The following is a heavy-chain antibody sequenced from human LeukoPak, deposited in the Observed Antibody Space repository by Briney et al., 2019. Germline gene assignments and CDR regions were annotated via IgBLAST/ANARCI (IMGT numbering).Heavy chain of an antibody. CDR1: GGSISNHY. D-gene: IGHD6-19*01. J-gene: IGHJ4*02. V-gene: IGHV4-59*08. CDR2: IYYSGST. CDR3: ARQTSSGWYGGHFDY. Sequence: PSETLSHTCTVSGGSISNHYWSWIRQPPGKGLEWIGYIYYSGSTNYNPSLKSRVTISVDTSKNQFSLKLSSVTAADTAVYYCARQTSSGWYGGHFDYWGQGTLVTVSS.